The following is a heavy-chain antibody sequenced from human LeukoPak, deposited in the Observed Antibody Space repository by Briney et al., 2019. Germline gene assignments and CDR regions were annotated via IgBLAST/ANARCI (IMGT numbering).Heavy chain of an antibody. V-gene: IGHV3-23*01. Sequence: GGSLRLSCAASGFTFDDYTMHWVRQAPGKGLEWVSAISGSGGSTYYADSVKGRFTISRDNSKNTLYLQMNSLRAEDTAVYYCAKDRYSSGWYDYFDYWGQGTLVTVSS. CDR1: GFTFDDYT. CDR3: AKDRYSSGWYDYFDY. CDR2: ISGSGGST. D-gene: IGHD6-19*01. J-gene: IGHJ4*02.